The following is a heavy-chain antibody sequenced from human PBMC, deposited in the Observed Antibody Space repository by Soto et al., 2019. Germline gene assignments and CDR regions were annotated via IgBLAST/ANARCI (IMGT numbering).Heavy chain of an antibody. D-gene: IGHD1-1*01. J-gene: IGHJ4*02. Sequence: PGGSLRLSCAASGFTFSNYAMHWVRQAPGKGLEWVALTSYDGNNEYYTDSVKGRFTISRDNSKNTLFLQMNSPRPEDTAVYYCAKDKGVFNWATSYFDYWGQGALVTFSS. CDR2: TSYDGNNE. CDR3: AKDKGVFNWATSYFDY. V-gene: IGHV3-30*18. CDR1: GFTFSNYA.